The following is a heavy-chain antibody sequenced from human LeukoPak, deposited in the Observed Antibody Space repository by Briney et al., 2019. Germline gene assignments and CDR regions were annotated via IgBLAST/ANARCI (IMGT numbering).Heavy chain of an antibody. CDR1: GGSFSGYY. CDR2: INHSGST. V-gene: IGHV4-34*01. J-gene: IGHJ6*03. Sequence: SETLSLTCAVYGGSFSGYYWSWIRQPPGKGLEWIGEINHSGSTNYNPSLKSRVTISVDTSKNQFSLKLSSVTAADTAVYYCARGAYGIVVVPAASSANYYYMDVWGKGTTVTVSS. D-gene: IGHD2-2*01. CDR3: ARGAYGIVVVPAASSANYYYMDV.